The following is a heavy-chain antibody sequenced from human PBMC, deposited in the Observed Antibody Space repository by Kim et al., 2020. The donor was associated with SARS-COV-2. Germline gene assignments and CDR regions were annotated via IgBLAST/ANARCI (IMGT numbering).Heavy chain of an antibody. CDR3: AKDSVVYYDSSGYYSAAFDY. J-gene: IGHJ4*02. CDR2: ISWNSGSI. V-gene: IGHV3-9*01. CDR1: GFTFDDYA. Sequence: GGSLRLSCAASGFTFDDYAMHWVRQAPGKGLEWVSGISWNSGSIGYADSVKGRFTISRDNAKNSLYLQMNSLRAEDTALYYCAKDSVVYYDSSGYYSAAFDYWGQGTLVTVSS. D-gene: IGHD3-22*01.